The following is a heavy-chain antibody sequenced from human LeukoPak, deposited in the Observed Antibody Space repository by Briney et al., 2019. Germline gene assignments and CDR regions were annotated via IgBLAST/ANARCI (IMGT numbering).Heavy chain of an antibody. CDR1: GFTFSSYW. J-gene: IGHJ4*02. Sequence: GGSLRLSCAASGFTFSSYWMSWVRQAPRKGLEWVANIKQDGREKYYVDSVKGRFTISRDNAKNSLYLQMNSLRAEDTAVYYCARDLDPSSSPFPYYFDYWGQGTLVTVSS. CDR3: ARDLDPSSSPFPYYFDY. V-gene: IGHV3-7*01. D-gene: IGHD6-6*01. CDR2: IKQDGREK.